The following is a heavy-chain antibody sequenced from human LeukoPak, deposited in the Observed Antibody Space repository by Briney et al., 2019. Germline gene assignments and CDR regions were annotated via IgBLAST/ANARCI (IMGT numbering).Heavy chain of an antibody. Sequence: SQTLSLTCAISGDSVSSNSAAWNWIRQSPSRGLEWLGRTYYRSKWYNDYAVSVKSRITINPDTSKNQFSLQLNSVTPEDTAVYYCAREGYSGPDSYLWLRDWFDPWGQGTQVTVSS. CDR3: AREGYSGPDSYLWLRDWFDP. V-gene: IGHV6-1*01. D-gene: IGHD3-10*01. J-gene: IGHJ5*02. CDR2: TYYRSKWYN. CDR1: GDSVSSNSAA.